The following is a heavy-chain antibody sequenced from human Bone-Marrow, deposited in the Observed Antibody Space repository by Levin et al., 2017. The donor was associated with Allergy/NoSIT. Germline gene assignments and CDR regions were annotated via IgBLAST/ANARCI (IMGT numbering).Heavy chain of an antibody. CDR3: ARDSYDSSGNFDY. Sequence: LSLTCAASGFTFSSYGMHWVRQAPGKGLEWVAVIWYDGSNKYYADSVKGRFTISRDNSKNTLYLQMNSLRAEDTAVYYCARDSYDSSGNFDYWGQGTLVTVSS. J-gene: IGHJ4*02. V-gene: IGHV3-33*01. D-gene: IGHD3-22*01. CDR1: GFTFSSYG. CDR2: IWYDGSNK.